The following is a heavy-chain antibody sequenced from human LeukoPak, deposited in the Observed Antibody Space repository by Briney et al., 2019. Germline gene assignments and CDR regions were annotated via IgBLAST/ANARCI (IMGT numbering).Heavy chain of an antibody. J-gene: IGHJ4*02. V-gene: IGHV3-21*01. CDR2: ISSGSSYI. D-gene: IGHD3-10*01. Sequence: PGGSLRLSCAASGFTFSSYSMNWVRQAPGKGLEWVSSISSGSSYIYYADSVKGRFTISRDNAKNSLYLQMNSLRAEDTAVYYCARSSSGSYYNGFDYWGQGTLVTVSS. CDR1: GFTFSSYS. CDR3: ARSSSGSYYNGFDY.